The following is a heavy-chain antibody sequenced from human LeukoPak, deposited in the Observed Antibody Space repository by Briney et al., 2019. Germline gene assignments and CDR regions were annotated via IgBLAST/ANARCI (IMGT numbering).Heavy chain of an antibody. V-gene: IGHV3-23*01. CDR2: ISDSGGST. Sequence: GGSLRLSCAASGFTFNKYAMSWVRQAPGKGLEWVSGISDSGGSTYYADSVKGRFIISRDNSKNTLYLQMNSLRAEDTALYYCARAWWNSHLGFDCWGQGTLVTVSS. D-gene: IGHD2-15*01. CDR3: ARAWWNSHLGFDC. CDR1: GFTFNKYA. J-gene: IGHJ4*02.